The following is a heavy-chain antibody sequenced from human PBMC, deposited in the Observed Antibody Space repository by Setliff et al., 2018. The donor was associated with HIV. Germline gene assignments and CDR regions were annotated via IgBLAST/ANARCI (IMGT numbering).Heavy chain of an antibody. CDR3: ARGGRNWNYPTPYDAFDI. CDR1: GYTFNHYD. V-gene: IGHV1-8*03. D-gene: IGHD1-7*01. Sequence: ASVKVSCKASGYTFNHYDINWVRQAPGQGLEWMGWMITKSGNTGYVQKFQGRVTIMELSSLRSDDTAVYYCARGGRNWNYPTPYDAFDIWGQGTMVTVSS. J-gene: IGHJ3*02. CDR2: MITKSGNT.